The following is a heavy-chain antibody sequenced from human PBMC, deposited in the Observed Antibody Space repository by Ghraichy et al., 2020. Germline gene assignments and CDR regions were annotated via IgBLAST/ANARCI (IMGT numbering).Heavy chain of an antibody. D-gene: IGHD3-10*01. CDR2: ISGSGGST. V-gene: IGHV3-23*01. CDR3: AKDLSQFGSKLLWFGELLPSTLSRPRVDYGMDV. Sequence: GGSLRLSCAASGFTFSSYAMSWVRQAPGKGLEWVSAISGSGGSTYYADSVKGRFTISRDNSKNTLYLQMNSLRAEDTAVYYCAKDLSQFGSKLLWFGELLPSTLSRPRVDYGMDVWGQGTTVTVSS. J-gene: IGHJ6*02. CDR1: GFTFSSYA.